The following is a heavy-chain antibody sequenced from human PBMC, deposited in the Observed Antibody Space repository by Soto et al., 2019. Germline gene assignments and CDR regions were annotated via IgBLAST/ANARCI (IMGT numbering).Heavy chain of an antibody. J-gene: IGHJ4*02. CDR3: ATVIHLGELSLRGLDY. CDR1: GYTFTSYG. Sequence: GASVKVSCKASGYTFTSYGISWVRQAPGQGLEWMGWISAYNGNTNYAQKLQGRVTMTTDTSTSTAYMELRSLRSDDTAVYYCATVIHLGELSLRGLDYSGQGTLVTVSS. CDR2: ISAYNGNT. V-gene: IGHV1-18*01. D-gene: IGHD3-16*02.